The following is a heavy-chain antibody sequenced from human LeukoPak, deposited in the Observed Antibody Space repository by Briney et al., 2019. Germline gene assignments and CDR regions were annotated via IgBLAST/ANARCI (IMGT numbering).Heavy chain of an antibody. CDR3: ARDPSYCSSTSCYYYYGMDV. Sequence: PSETLSLTCSVSGGYLSSYYWSWIRQPPGKGLEWIAFIHYSGSTNYNPSLKSRVTISVDTSKNQFSLQLTSVTAADTAVYYCARDPSYCSSTSCYYYYGMDVWGQGTTVTVSS. D-gene: IGHD2-2*01. V-gene: IGHV4-59*12. J-gene: IGHJ6*02. CDR1: GGYLSSYY. CDR2: IHYSGST.